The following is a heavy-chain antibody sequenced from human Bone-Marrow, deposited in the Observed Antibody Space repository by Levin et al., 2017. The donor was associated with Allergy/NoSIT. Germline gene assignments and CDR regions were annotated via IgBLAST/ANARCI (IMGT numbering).Heavy chain of an antibody. D-gene: IGHD5-12*01. CDR3: ARHARNSGYEHLPRPYFDY. CDR2: IYYSGST. J-gene: IGHJ4*02. Sequence: SETLSLTCTVSGGSISSSSYYWGWIRQPPGKGLEWIGSIYYSGSTYYNPSLKSRVTISVDTSKNQFSLKLSSVTAADTAVYYCARHARNSGYEHLPRPYFDYWGQGTLVTVSS. CDR1: GGSISSSSYY. V-gene: IGHV4-39*01.